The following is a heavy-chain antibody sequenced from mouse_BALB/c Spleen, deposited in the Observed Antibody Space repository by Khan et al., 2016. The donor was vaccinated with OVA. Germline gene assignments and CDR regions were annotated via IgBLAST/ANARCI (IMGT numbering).Heavy chain of an antibody. J-gene: IGHJ3*01. Sequence: QVQLQQSGPELVKPGASVKMSCKASGYTFTDYVISWVNQRTGQGLEWIGEIYPGSGRTYYNERFKDKATMTADKSSNTAYMQFSSLTSEDSAVYFCAGSYDGAWFAYWGQGTLVTVSA. CDR1: GYTFTDYV. CDR2: IYPGSGRT. V-gene: IGHV1-77*01. D-gene: IGHD1-1*01. CDR3: AGSYDGAWFAY.